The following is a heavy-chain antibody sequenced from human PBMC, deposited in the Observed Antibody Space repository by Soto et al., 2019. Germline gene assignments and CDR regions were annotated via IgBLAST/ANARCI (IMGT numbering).Heavy chain of an antibody. CDR2: IWYDGSNK. J-gene: IGHJ4*02. V-gene: IGHV3-33*01. Sequence: VGSVRLSCAASGFTFSSYGMHWVRQAPGKGLEWVAVIWYDGSNKYYADSVKGRFTISRDNSKNTLYLQMNSLRAEDTAVYYCARALGEWLYTSFDYWGQGTLVTVSS. D-gene: IGHD3-3*01. CDR3: ARALGEWLYTSFDY. CDR1: GFTFSSYG.